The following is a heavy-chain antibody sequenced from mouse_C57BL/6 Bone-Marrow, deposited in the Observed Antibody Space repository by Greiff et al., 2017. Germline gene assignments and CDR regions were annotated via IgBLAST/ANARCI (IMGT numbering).Heavy chain of an antibody. V-gene: IGHV1-4*01. CDR2: NNPSRGYT. CDR1: GYTFTSYT. D-gene: IGHD2-4*01. J-gene: IGHJ3*01. Sequence: VKLQESGAELARPGASVKMSCKASGYTFTSYTMHWGKQRPGQGLELIGYNNPSRGYTKDNQQFKYKATLTADKSSSTAYMQLSSLTSEDSAVYYCARMPLYYDYAWFAYWGQGTLVTVSA. CDR3: ARMPLYYDYAWFAY.